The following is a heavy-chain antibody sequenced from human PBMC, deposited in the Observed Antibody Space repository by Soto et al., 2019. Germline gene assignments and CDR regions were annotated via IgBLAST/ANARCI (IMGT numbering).Heavy chain of an antibody. CDR1: GGSISSGGYS. J-gene: IGHJ5*02. CDR3: ARGPTGWFNP. Sequence: PSETLSLTCAVSGGSISSGGYSWSWIRQPPGEGLEWIGYIYHSGSTYYNPSLKSRVTISVDRSKNQFSLKLSSVTAADTAVYYCARGPTGWFNPWGQGTLVTVSS. CDR2: IYHSGST. V-gene: IGHV4-30-2*01.